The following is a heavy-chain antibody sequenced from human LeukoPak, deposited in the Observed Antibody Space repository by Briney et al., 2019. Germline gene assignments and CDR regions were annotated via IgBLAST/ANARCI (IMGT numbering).Heavy chain of an antibody. Sequence: PGGSLRLSCAASGFTFSSYWMSWVRQAPGKGLEWVANIKQDGSEKYYVDSVKGRFTISRDNAKNSLYLQMNSLRAEDTAVYYCARDRGCSSTSCYSDFDYWGQGTLVTVSS. CDR2: IKQDGSEK. J-gene: IGHJ4*02. D-gene: IGHD2-2*01. V-gene: IGHV3-7*01. CDR3: ARDRGCSSTSCYSDFDY. CDR1: GFTFSSYW.